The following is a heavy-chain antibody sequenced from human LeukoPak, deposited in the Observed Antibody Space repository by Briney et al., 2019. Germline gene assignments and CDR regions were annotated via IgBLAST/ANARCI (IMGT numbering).Heavy chain of an antibody. CDR1: GGSFSGYY. D-gene: IGHD4-17*01. V-gene: IGHV4-34*01. Sequence: PSETLSLTCAVYGGSFSGYYWSWIRQPPGKGLEWIGEINHVGSTYYNPSLKSRVTISVDTSKNQFSLKLSSVTAADTAVYYCATTVTTSYAFDIWGQGTMVTVSS. J-gene: IGHJ3*02. CDR3: ATTVTTSYAFDI. CDR2: INHVGST.